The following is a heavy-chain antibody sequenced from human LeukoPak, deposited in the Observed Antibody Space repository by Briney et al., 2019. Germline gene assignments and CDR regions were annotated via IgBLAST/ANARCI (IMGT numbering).Heavy chain of an antibody. D-gene: IGHD5-18*01. V-gene: IGHV1-2*02. CDR2: INPNSGGT. CDR1: GYTFTGYY. Sequence: GASVKVSCKASGYTFTGYYMHWVRQAPGQGLEWMGWINPNSGGTNYAQKFQGRVTMTRDTSISTAYMELSRLRSDDTAVYYCASDTGIQLPPDAGAFDIWGQGTMVTVSS. J-gene: IGHJ3*02. CDR3: ASDTGIQLPPDAGAFDI.